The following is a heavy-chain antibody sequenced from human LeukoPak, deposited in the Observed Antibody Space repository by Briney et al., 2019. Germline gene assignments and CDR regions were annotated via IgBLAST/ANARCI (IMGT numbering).Heavy chain of an antibody. J-gene: IGHJ4*02. V-gene: IGHV3-23*01. Sequence: PGGSLGLSCAASGFTFSNSGMSWVRQAPGKGLQWLASIRDSGGSYADSVKGRFTVSRDNSKSTLYLQMHSLRVEDTALYYCAKSPLHTSDWYWDFWGQGTQVTVSS. D-gene: IGHD6-19*01. CDR2: IRDSGGS. CDR3: AKSPLHTSDWYWDF. CDR1: GFTFSNSG.